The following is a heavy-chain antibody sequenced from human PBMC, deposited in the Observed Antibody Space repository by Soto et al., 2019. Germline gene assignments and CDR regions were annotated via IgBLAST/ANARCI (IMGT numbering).Heavy chain of an antibody. CDR3: ARGQLRYFDVSIVMDV. Sequence: SETLSLTCTVFSGSISSYYWSWIPQPPGKGLEWIGYIYYSGSTNYNPSLKSRVTISVDTSKNQFSLKLSSVTAADTAVYYCARGQLRYFDVSIVMDVWGQGTSVIVSS. J-gene: IGHJ6*02. D-gene: IGHD3-9*01. CDR2: IYYSGST. V-gene: IGHV4-59*01. CDR1: SGSISSYY.